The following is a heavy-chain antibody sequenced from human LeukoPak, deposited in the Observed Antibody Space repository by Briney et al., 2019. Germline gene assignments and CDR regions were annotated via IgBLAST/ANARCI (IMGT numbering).Heavy chain of an antibody. CDR1: GFTFSDYY. CDR2: ISSSGSTI. CDR3: ARAVPSYGDYPYYFDY. Sequence: GGSLRLSCAASGFTFSDYYMSWIRQAPGKGLEWVSYISSSGSTIYYADSVKGRFTISRDNANNSLYLQMNSLRAEDTAVYYCARAVPSYGDYPYYFDYWGQGTLVTVSS. D-gene: IGHD4-17*01. J-gene: IGHJ4*02. V-gene: IGHV3-11*01.